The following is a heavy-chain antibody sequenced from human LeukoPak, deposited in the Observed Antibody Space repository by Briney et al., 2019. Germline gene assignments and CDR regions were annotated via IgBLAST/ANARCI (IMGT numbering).Heavy chain of an antibody. CDR2: IYYSGST. V-gene: IGHV4-31*03. Sequence: SETLSLTCTVSGGSISSGGYYWSWIRQHPGKGLEWIGYIYYSGSTYCNPSLKSRVTISVDTSKNQFSLKLSSVTAADTAVYYCARGGTAMVWDWFDPWGQGTLVTVSS. CDR3: ARGGTAMVWDWFDP. J-gene: IGHJ5*02. D-gene: IGHD5-18*01. CDR1: GGSISSGGYY.